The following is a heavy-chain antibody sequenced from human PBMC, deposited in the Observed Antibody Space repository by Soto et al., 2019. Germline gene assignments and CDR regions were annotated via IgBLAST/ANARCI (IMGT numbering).Heavy chain of an antibody. J-gene: IGHJ4*02. Sequence: SETLSLTCTVSGGSISSSSYYWGWIRQPPGKGLEWIGSIYYSGSTYYNPSLKSRVTISVDTSKNQFSLKLSSVTAADTAVYYCAREDYYDTPLANDYWGQGTLVTVSS. V-gene: IGHV4-39*01. CDR2: IYYSGST. CDR1: GGSISSSSYY. CDR3: AREDYYDTPLANDY. D-gene: IGHD3-22*01.